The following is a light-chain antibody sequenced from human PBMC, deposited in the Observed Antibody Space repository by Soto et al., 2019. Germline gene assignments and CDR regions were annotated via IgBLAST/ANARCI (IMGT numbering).Light chain of an antibody. Sequence: SALTQPASVSGSPGQSITISCTGTTSDVGRYNYVSWYQQHPGKAPKLIIYDVSNRPSGVSNRFSGSKSGNMASLTISGLQAEDEADYYCNSYTSSSTYVFGTGTKVTVL. J-gene: IGLJ1*01. CDR1: TSDVGRYNY. CDR2: DVS. CDR3: NSYTSSSTYV. V-gene: IGLV2-14*01.